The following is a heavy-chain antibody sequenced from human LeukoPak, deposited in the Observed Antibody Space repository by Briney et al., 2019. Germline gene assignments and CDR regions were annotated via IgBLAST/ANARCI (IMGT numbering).Heavy chain of an antibody. J-gene: IGHJ4*02. Sequence: GGSLRLSCAASGFTSSDYWMHWVRQAPEKGLEWVANIKQDGSEKNYVASVKGRFTISRDNAKNSLYLQMNSLRAEDTALYYCARGRWAPFDCWGQGTLVTVSS. CDR3: ARGRWAPFDC. V-gene: IGHV3-7*01. CDR1: GFTSSDYW. CDR2: IKQDGSEK. D-gene: IGHD6-13*01.